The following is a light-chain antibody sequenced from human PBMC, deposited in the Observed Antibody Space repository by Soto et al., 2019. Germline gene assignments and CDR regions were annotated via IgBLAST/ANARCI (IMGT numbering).Light chain of an antibody. J-gene: IGLJ1*01. Sequence: QSVLTQPRSVSGSPGQPVTISCTGTSSDVGGYNYVSWYQQHPGKAPKLMIYGVSKRPSGVPDRFSGSKSGNTASLTISGLQAEDEADYYCCSYAGSYTFPYVFGTGTKVTVL. CDR3: CSYAGSYTFPYV. CDR2: GVS. CDR1: SSDVGGYNY. V-gene: IGLV2-11*01.